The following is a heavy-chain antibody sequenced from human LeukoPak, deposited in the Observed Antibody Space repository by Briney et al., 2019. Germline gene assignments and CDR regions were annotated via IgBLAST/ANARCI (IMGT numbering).Heavy chain of an antibody. V-gene: IGHV3-7*03. Sequence: GGSLRVSCAASGFTFSSYWMSWVRQAPGKGLEWVANINQDGSDRYYVDFVKGRFSISRDNAQNSLFLQMNSLRAEDTAVYYCAREITMLRGVFRNWLDPWGQGTLVTVSS. J-gene: IGHJ5*02. CDR3: AREITMLRGVFRNWLDP. D-gene: IGHD3-10*01. CDR1: GFTFSSYW. CDR2: INQDGSDR.